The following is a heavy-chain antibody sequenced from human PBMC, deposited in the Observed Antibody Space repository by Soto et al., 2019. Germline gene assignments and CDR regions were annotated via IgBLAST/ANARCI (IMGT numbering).Heavy chain of an antibody. D-gene: IGHD3-22*01. Sequence: SETLSLTCTVSGGSISSGGYYWSWIRQHPGKGLEWIGYIYYSGSTYYNPSLKSRVTISVDTSKNQFSLKLSSVTAADTAVYYFARILLDYYDSSGYSWLYAFDIWGQGTMVTVSS. J-gene: IGHJ3*02. CDR3: ARILLDYYDSSGYSWLYAFDI. CDR1: GGSISSGGYY. V-gene: IGHV4-31*03. CDR2: IYYSGST.